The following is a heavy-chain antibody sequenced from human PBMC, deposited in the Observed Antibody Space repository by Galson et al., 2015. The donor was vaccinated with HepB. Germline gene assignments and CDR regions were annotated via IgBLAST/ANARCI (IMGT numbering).Heavy chain of an antibody. CDR2: IIPIFGTA. CDR1: GGTFSSYA. J-gene: IGHJ6*02. D-gene: IGHD2-2*01. Sequence: SVKVSCKASGGTFSSYAISWVRQAPGQGLEWMGGIIPIFGTANYAQKFQGRVTITADESTSTAYMELSSLRSEDTAVYYCARRRSMSNSVVVPAGPLRYYYYGMDVWGQGTTVTVSS. CDR3: ARRRSMSNSVVVPAGPLRYYYYGMDV. V-gene: IGHV1-69*13.